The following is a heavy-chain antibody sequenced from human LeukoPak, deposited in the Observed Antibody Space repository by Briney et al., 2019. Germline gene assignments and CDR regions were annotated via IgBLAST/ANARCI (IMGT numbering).Heavy chain of an antibody. Sequence: HPGGSLRLSCAASGFTFSSYAMSWVRQAPGKGLEWVSAITDGDNAQYADSVKGRFTISRDNSKNTLYLEMPSLRAEDTAMYYCARGESARRDIAVAGVSDYWGQGTLVTVSS. V-gene: IGHV3-23*01. CDR3: ARGESARRDIAVAGVSDY. CDR2: ITDGDNA. J-gene: IGHJ4*02. D-gene: IGHD6-19*01. CDR1: GFTFSSYA.